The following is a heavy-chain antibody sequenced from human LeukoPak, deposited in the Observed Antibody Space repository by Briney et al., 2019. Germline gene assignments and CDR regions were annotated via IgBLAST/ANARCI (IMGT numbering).Heavy chain of an antibody. J-gene: IGHJ4*02. CDR3: ATDLVSRRLAGANAFDY. D-gene: IGHD4/OR15-4a*01. V-gene: IGHV1-24*01. Sequence: ASVKVSCKVSGYTLTELSMHWVRQAPGKGLEWMGGFDPEDGETIYALKFQGRVTMTEDTSTDTAYMELSSLRSEDTAVYYCATDLVSRRLAGANAFDYWGRGTLVTVSS. CDR2: FDPEDGET. CDR1: GYTLTELS.